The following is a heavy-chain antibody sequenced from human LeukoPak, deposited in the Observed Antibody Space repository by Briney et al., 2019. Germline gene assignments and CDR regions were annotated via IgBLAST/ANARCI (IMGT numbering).Heavy chain of an antibody. CDR3: ARDFLVMTGGNAFDI. Sequence: GGSLRLSCAASGFTFSSYSMNWVRQAPGKGLEWVSSISSSSSYIYYADSVKGRFTISRDNAKNSLYLQMNSLRAEDTAVYYCARDFLVMTGGNAFDIWGQGTMVTVSS. CDR2: ISSSSSYI. CDR1: GFTFSSYS. J-gene: IGHJ3*02. D-gene: IGHD2-8*02. V-gene: IGHV3-21*01.